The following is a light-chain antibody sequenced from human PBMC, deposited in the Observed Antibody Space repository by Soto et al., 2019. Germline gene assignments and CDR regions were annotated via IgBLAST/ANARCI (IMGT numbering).Light chain of an antibody. CDR1: QSVLYSSNNKNY. J-gene: IGKJ4*01. CDR3: QQYYSTPPLT. CDR2: WAS. V-gene: IGKV4-1*01. Sequence: DIVMTQSPDSLAVSLGERATINCKSSQSVLYSSNNKNYLAWYQQKPGQPPKLLIYWASTRESGVPDRFSGRGSGTDFPLTISSLQAEDGAVYYCQQYYSTPPLTFGGGTKVEIK.